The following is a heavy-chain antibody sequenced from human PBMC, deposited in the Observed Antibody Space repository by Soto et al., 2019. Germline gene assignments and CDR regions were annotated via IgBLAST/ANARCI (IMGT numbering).Heavy chain of an antibody. D-gene: IGHD5-12*01. V-gene: IGHV4-4*07. CDR1: GGSISSYY. CDR2: IYTSGSA. CDR3: ARDRKVGRWLQGFDY. Sequence: SETLSLTCTVSGGSISSYYWSWIRQPAGKGLEWIGRIYTSGSANYNPSLKSRVTMSVDTSKNQFSLKLSSVTAADTAVYYCARDRKVGRWLQGFDYWGQGTLVTVSS. J-gene: IGHJ4*02.